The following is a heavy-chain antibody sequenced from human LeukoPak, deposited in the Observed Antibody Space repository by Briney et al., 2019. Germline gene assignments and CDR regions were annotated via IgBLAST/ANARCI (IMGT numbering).Heavy chain of an antibody. Sequence: SETLSLTCTVSGYSISSGYYWGWIRQPPGKGLEWIGSIYHSGSTYYNPSLKSRVTISVDTSKNQFSLKLSSVTAADTAVYYCARGPAARRAYYYYYYYMDVWGKGTTVTISS. CDR3: ARGPAARRAYYYYYYYMDV. J-gene: IGHJ6*03. V-gene: IGHV4-38-2*02. CDR2: IYHSGST. D-gene: IGHD6-6*01. CDR1: GYSISSGYY.